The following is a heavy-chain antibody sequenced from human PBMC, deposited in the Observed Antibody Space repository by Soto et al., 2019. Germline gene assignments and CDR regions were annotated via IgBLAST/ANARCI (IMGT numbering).Heavy chain of an antibody. V-gene: IGHV5-51*01. CDR3: ARVNAGNYYSYGMVV. J-gene: IGHJ6*02. D-gene: IGHD6-13*01. CDR2: IYPGDSDT. CDR1: GYSFTSYW. Sequence: GESLKISCKGSGYSFTSYWIGWVRQMPGKCLEWMGIIYPGDSDTRYSPSFQGQVTISADKSISTAYLQWSSLKASDTAMYYCARVNAGNYYSYGMVVWGQGTTVTVSS.